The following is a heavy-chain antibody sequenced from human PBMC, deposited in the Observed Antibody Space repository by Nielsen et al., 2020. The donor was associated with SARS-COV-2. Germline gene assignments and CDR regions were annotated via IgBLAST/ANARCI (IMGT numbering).Heavy chain of an antibody. CDR1: GYTLTELS. CDR3: ASYYWNRYYYYYGMDV. J-gene: IGHJ6*02. Sequence: ASVKVSCKVSGYTLTELSMHWVRQAPGKGLEWMGGFDPEDGETIYAQKFQGRVTITADESTSTAYMELSSLLSEDTAVYYCASYYWNRYYYYYGMDVWGQGTTVSVSS. D-gene: IGHD1-1*01. CDR2: FDPEDGET. V-gene: IGHV1-24*01.